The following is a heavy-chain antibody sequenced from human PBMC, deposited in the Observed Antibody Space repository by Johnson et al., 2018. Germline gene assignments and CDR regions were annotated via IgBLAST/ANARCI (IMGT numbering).Heavy chain of an antibody. Sequence: QQVESGGGLVQPGESLRLSCAASGFTFSSSAMSWVRQAPGKGLEWVSSISGHAMNPYYEDSLKGRFTISRDNSKNTLFLQMHSLRVEDTAIYYCAKISAVSDTRALDPWGQGTLVTVSS. V-gene: IGHV3-23*04. CDR1: GFTFSSSA. J-gene: IGHJ5*02. CDR3: AKISAVSDTRALDP. CDR2: ISGHAMNP. D-gene: IGHD6-19*01.